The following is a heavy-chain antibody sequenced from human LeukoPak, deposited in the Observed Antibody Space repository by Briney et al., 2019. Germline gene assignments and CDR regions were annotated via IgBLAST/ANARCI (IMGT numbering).Heavy chain of an antibody. Sequence: SETLSLTCAVYGGSFSGYYWSWIRQPPGKGLEWIGEINHSGSTNYNPSLKSRVTISVDTSKNQFSLKLSSVTAADTAVYYCARRDFFDYWGQGTLATVSS. CDR2: INHSGST. CDR3: ARRDFFDY. J-gene: IGHJ4*02. V-gene: IGHV4-34*01. D-gene: IGHD3-3*01. CDR1: GGSFSGYY.